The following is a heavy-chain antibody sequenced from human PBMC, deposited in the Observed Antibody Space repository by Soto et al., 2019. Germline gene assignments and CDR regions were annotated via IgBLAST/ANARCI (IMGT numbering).Heavy chain of an antibody. V-gene: IGHV4-34*01. D-gene: IGHD2-15*01. Sequence: SETLSLTCAVYGGSFSGYYWSWIRQPPGKGLEWIGEINHSGSTNYNPSLKSRVTISVDTSKNQFSLKLSSVTAADTAVYYCARGFKPLIRYCSGGSCYAEYFQHWGQGTLVTVSS. J-gene: IGHJ1*01. CDR1: GGSFSGYY. CDR3: ARGFKPLIRYCSGGSCYAEYFQH. CDR2: INHSGST.